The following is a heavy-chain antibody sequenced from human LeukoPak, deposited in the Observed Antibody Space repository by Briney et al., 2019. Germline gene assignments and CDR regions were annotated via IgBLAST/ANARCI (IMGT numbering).Heavy chain of an antibody. D-gene: IGHD3-10*01. V-gene: IGHV4-4*07. J-gene: IGHJ3*02. Sequence: PSETLSLTCTVSGGSISSYYWSWIRQPAGKGLEWIGRIYTSGSTNYNPSLKSRVTMSVDTSKNQFSLKLGSVTAADTAVYYCAREYYYGSGSYYRDAFDIWGQGTMVTVSS. CDR1: GGSISSYY. CDR2: IYTSGST. CDR3: AREYYYGSGSYYRDAFDI.